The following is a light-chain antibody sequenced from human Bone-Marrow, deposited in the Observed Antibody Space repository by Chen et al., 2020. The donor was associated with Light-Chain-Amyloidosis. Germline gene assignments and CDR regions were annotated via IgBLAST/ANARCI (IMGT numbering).Light chain of an antibody. Sequence: IVFTQSPGPLSLSPGEGANLSCRASQTISSNYVTWYHKKFGQAPRLIIYGSISRATGIPDRFTGSGSGTDFTLTINRLEPEDFAMYYCQQYGTSPHTFGGGTKVEIK. CDR1: QTISSNY. CDR3: QQYGTSPHT. V-gene: IGKV3-20*01. J-gene: IGKJ4*01. CDR2: GSI.